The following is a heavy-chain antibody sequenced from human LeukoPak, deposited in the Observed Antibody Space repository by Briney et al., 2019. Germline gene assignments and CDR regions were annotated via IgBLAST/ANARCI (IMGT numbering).Heavy chain of an antibody. CDR3: ARDIAAPGLFFDY. Sequence: PGGSLRLSCAASGFTLSSYWMSWVRQAPGKGLEWVANIKYDGSEIDYVDSVKGRFTISRDNAKNSLYLQMNSLRAEDTAVYYCARDIAAPGLFFDYWGQGTLVTVSS. CDR2: IKYDGSEI. V-gene: IGHV3-7*01. J-gene: IGHJ4*02. D-gene: IGHD6-13*01. CDR1: GFTLSSYW.